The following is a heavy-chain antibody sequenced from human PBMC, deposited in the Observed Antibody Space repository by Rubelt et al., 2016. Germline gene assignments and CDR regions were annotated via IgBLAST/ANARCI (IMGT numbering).Heavy chain of an antibody. CDR3: ARGTLSIAARPGMVSYGMDV. CDR2: IWYDGSNK. CDR1: GFTVSSNY. J-gene: IGHJ6*02. V-gene: IGHV3-33*08. D-gene: IGHD6-6*01. Sequence: GGGLVQPGGSLRLSCAASGFTVSSNYMSWVRQAPGKGLEWVAVIWYDGSNKYYADSVKGRFTISRDNSKNTLYLQMNSLRAEDTAVYYCARGTLSIAARPGMVSYGMDVWGQGTTVTVSS.